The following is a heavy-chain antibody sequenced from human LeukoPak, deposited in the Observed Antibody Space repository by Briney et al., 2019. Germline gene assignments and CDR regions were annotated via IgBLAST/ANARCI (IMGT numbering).Heavy chain of an antibody. CDR3: ARDRGYDILTGYYFDY. D-gene: IGHD3-9*01. V-gene: IGHV3-33*01. CDR1: GFTFRSYG. Sequence: PGGSLRLSCAASGFTFRSYGMHWVRQAPGKGLEGVAVIWYDGSNKYYADSVKGRFTISRDNSKNTLYLQMNSLRAEDTAVYYCARDRGYDILTGYYFDYWGQGTLVTVSS. CDR2: IWYDGSNK. J-gene: IGHJ4*02.